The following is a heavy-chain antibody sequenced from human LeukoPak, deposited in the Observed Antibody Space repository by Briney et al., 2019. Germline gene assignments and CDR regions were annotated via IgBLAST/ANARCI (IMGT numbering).Heavy chain of an antibody. J-gene: IGHJ5*02. CDR2: FDPEDGET. CDR1: GYTLTELS. V-gene: IGHV1-24*01. D-gene: IGHD3-22*01. CDR3: ATFYYDSSGQFNWFDP. Sequence: GASVKVSCKVSGYTLTELSMHRVRQAPGKGLEWMGGFDPEDGETIYAQKFQGRVTMTEDTSTDTAYMELSSLRSEDTAVYYCATFYYDSSGQFNWFDPWGQGTLVTVSS.